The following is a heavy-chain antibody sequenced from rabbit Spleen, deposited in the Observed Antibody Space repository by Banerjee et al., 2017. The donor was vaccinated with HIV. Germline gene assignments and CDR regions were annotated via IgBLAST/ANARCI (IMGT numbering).Heavy chain of an antibody. D-gene: IGHD4-1*01. V-gene: IGHV1S7*01. CDR1: GFDFSTYY. CDR2: IDPFFGTT. J-gene: IGHJ4*01. CDR3: VREVAAKFSL. Sequence: QLKESGGGLVRPGGSLKLSCKGSGFDFSTYYMSWVRQAPGKGLEWIGYIDPFFGTTYYASWVNGRFTISSHNAQNTLYLQLNSLTAADTATYFCVREVAAKFSLWGQGTLVTVS.